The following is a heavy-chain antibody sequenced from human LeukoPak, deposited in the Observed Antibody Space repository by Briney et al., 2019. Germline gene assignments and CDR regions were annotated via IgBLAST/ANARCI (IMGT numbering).Heavy chain of an antibody. V-gene: IGHV3-23*01. D-gene: IGHD2-15*01. CDR2: ISGSGDNT. Sequence: PGGSLRLSCAASGFTFINYAMNWVRQAPGKGLEWVSSISGSGDNTYYADSVKGQFTISRDNSKNTLYLQMNSLRAEDTALYYCAKGAFCSGGACYSDTFDFWGQGPMVTVSS. J-gene: IGHJ3*01. CDR1: GFTFINYA. CDR3: AKGAFCSGGACYSDTFDF.